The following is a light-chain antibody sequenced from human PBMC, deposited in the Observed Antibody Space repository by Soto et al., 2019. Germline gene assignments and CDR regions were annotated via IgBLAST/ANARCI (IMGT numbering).Light chain of an antibody. CDR1: QSVSSSY. V-gene: IGKV3-20*01. CDR2: GAS. J-gene: IGKJ1*01. CDR3: QQYGSSTGT. Sequence: EIVLTQSPGTLSLSPGERATLSCRASQSVSSSYLAWYQQKPGQAPRPLIYGASSRAIGIPDRFSGSGSGTDFTLTISRLEPEDFAVYYCQQYGSSTGTFGQGTKV.